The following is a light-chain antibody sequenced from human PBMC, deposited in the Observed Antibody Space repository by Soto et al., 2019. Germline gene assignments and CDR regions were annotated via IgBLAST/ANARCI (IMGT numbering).Light chain of an antibody. CDR2: AAS. V-gene: IGKV1-39*01. J-gene: IGKJ2*01. CDR3: QETYSTPYT. CDR1: QSISTY. Sequence: DIPMTPSPSSLSASLGDRVTITCRASQSISTYLNWYQQKPGKAPKLLIYAASSLQSGVPSRFSGSGSGTAFTLTISSLQPEDCATYFCQETYSTPYTIGVGTKLEIK.